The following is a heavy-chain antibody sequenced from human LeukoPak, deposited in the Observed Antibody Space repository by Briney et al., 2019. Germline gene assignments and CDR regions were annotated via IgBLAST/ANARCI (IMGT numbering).Heavy chain of an antibody. V-gene: IGHV3-21*01. CDR3: ARGVVIPYYYYYYMDV. Sequence: SGGSLRLSCAASGFTFSSYSMNWVRQAPGKGLEWVSSISSSSSYIYYADSVKGRFTISRDNAKNSLYLQMNSLRAEDTAVYYCARGVVIPYYYYYYMDVWGKGTTVTVSS. D-gene: IGHD3-3*01. CDR1: GFTFSSYS. CDR2: ISSSSSYI. J-gene: IGHJ6*03.